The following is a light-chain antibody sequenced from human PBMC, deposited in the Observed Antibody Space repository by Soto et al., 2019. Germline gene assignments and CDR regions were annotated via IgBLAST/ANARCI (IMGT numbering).Light chain of an antibody. CDR3: QQLKSYTLT. V-gene: IGKV1-9*01. CDR2: AAS. Sequence: DIQMTHSPSSLSASVGDRVTITCRASQSISSYLNWYQPKPGKAHKXLIYAASTLQSGVPSRFSATVSGTDFTLNLRRLQPEDGATDDGQQLKSYTLTFCGGTKVEIK. CDR1: QSISSY. J-gene: IGKJ4*01.